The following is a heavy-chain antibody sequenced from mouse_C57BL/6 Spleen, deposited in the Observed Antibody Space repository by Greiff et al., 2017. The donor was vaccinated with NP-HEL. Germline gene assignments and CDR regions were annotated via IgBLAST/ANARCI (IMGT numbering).Heavy chain of an antibody. CDR1: GYTFTSYW. CDR2: INPSNGGT. J-gene: IGHJ4*01. V-gene: IGHV1-53*01. Sequence: VQLQQPGTELVKPGASVKLSCKASGYTFTSYWMHWVKQRPGQGLEWIGNINPSNGGTNYNEKFKSKATLTVDKSPSTAYMQLSSLTSEDSAVYYCAREAYYSNYNYAMDYWGQGTSVTVSS. D-gene: IGHD2-5*01. CDR3: AREAYYSNYNYAMDY.